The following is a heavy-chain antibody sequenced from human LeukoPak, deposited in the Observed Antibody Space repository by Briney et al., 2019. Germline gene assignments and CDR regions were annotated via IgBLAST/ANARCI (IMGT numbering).Heavy chain of an antibody. CDR1: GGSISSYY. J-gene: IGHJ6*03. CDR3: ARVAKSEYYYYYMDV. Sequence: SETLSLTCTVSGGSISSYYWSWIRQPAGKGLEWIGRIYTSGSTNYNPSLKSRVTISVDTSKIQFSLKLSSVTAADTAVYYCARVAKSEYYYYYMDVWGKGTTVTVSS. CDR2: IYTSGST. V-gene: IGHV4-4*07.